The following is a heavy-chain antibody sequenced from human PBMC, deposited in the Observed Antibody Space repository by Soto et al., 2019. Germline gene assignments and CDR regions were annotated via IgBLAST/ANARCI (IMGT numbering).Heavy chain of an antibody. V-gene: IGHV3-30*18. CDR1: GFTFSSYG. CDR2: ISYDGSNK. J-gene: IGHJ6*02. CDR3: AKAGNPYYDFWSGYYYYYYGMDV. Sequence: GGSLRLSCAASGFTFSSYGMHWVRQAPGKGLEWVAVISYDGSNKYYADSVKGRFTISRDNSKKTLYLQMNSLRAEDTAVYYCAKAGNPYYDFWSGYYYYYYGMDVGGQGTTVTASS. D-gene: IGHD3-3*01.